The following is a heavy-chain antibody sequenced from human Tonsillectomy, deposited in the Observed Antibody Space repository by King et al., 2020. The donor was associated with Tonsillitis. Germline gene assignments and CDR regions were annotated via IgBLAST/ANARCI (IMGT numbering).Heavy chain of an antibody. D-gene: IGHD5-12*01. Sequence: VQLVESGAEVKKPGESLKISCKGSGYSLTNYWIAWVRQMPGKSLEWMGIIFPGDSDTRYIPSFQGQVTFSADKSISTAYLQWGSLKASDTAMYYCARLHLIVTTIPLHYGRDVWGQGTAVTVSS. J-gene: IGHJ6*02. CDR1: GYSLTNYW. V-gene: IGHV5-51*01. CDR3: ARLHLIVTTIPLHYGRDV. CDR2: IFPGDSDT.